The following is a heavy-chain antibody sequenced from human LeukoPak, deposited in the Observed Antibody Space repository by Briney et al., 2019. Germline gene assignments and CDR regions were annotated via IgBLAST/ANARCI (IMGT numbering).Heavy chain of an antibody. Sequence: GGSLRLSCAASGFMLSDYYMSWIRQAPGKGLEWVSYISSSGNTINYADSLKGRCTISRDKAKNSLYLQMNSLRADDTAVYYCAKSLLTTATGTGRAFDIWGQGTMVTVSS. CDR2: ISSSGNTI. CDR3: AKSLLTTATGTGRAFDI. CDR1: GFMLSDYY. J-gene: IGHJ3*02. V-gene: IGHV3-11*01. D-gene: IGHD1-1*01.